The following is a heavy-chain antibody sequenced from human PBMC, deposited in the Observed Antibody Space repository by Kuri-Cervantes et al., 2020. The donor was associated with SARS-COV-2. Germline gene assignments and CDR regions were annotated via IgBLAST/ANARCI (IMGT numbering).Heavy chain of an antibody. J-gene: IGHJ5*02. Sequence: SSVKVSCKASGCTFSSYAISWLRQAPGQGLEWMGGIIPIFGTANYAQKFQGRVTITADESTSTAYMELSSPRSEDTAVYYCASRRSRSGYYFAQPFDPWGQGTRVTVAS. CDR2: IIPIFGTA. D-gene: IGHD3-22*01. CDR1: GCTFSSYA. V-gene: IGHV1-69*13. CDR3: ASRRSRSGYYFAQPFDP.